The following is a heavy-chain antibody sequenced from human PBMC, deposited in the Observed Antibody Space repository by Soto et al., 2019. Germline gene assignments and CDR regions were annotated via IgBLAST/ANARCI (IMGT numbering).Heavy chain of an antibody. V-gene: IGHV3-30*18. CDR3: AKELGYCSGGSCSAIFDY. D-gene: IGHD2-15*01. CDR1: GFTFSSYG. J-gene: IGHJ4*02. Sequence: GGSLRLSCAASGFTFSSYGMHWVRQAPGKGLEWVAVISYDGSNKYYADSVKGRFTISRDNSKNTLYLQMNSLRAEDTAVYYCAKELGYCSGGSCSAIFDYSGQGTLVTVSS. CDR2: ISYDGSNK.